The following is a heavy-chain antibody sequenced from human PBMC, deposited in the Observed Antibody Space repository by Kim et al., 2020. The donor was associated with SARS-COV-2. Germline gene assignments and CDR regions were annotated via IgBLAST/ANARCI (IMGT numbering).Heavy chain of an antibody. CDR3: AKATCRECYYSDS. V-gene: IGHV3-30*18. Sequence: GGSLRLSCAASAFTFSSYGMHWVRQAPGKGLEWVAVVSSDDSYKYYADSVKGRFTISRDNSRNTLYLQMNSLRPEDTAVYYCAKATCRECYYSDSWGQG. CDR2: VSSDDSYK. J-gene: IGHJ4*02. D-gene: IGHD3-3*01. CDR1: AFTFSSYG.